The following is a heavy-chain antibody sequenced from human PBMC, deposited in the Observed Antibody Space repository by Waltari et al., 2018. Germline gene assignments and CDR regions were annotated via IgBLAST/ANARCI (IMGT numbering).Heavy chain of an antibody. CDR3: AEAGLYVRDYYYDYSMGV. V-gene: IGHV3-23*01. CDR1: GFTFSSYA. J-gene: IGHJ6*02. D-gene: IGHD3-16*01. CDR2: LRGSGAAR. Sequence: EVQLLESGGGLVQPGGSLRLSCAASGFTFSSYAMSWVRQAPGKGLEWVSILRGSGAARYSADSVKGRYTSSRDNSKNTLYLQMISLRAEDTAVYYCAEAGLYVRDYYYDYSMGVWGQGTTVTVSS.